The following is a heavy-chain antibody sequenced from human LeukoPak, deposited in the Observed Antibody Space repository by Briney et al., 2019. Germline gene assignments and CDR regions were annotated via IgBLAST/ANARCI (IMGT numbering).Heavy chain of an antibody. Sequence: ASVKVSCKASGGTFSSYAISWVRQAPGQGLEWKGRIIPILGIANYAQKFQSRVTITADKSTSTAYMELGSLRSEDTAVYYCAREAAAAGVDYYGMDVWGQGTTVTVSS. V-gene: IGHV1-69*04. J-gene: IGHJ6*02. D-gene: IGHD6-13*01. CDR3: AREAAAAGVDYYGMDV. CDR1: GGTFSSYA. CDR2: IIPILGIA.